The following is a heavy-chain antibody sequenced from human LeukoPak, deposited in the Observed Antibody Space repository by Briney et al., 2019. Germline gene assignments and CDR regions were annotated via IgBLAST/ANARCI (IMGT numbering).Heavy chain of an antibody. J-gene: IGHJ5*02. CDR1: GFTFSSYA. V-gene: IGHV3-30-3*01. Sequence: GGSLRLSCAASGFTFSSYAMHWVRQAPGKGLEWVAVISYDGSNKYYADSVKGRFTISRDNSKNTLYLQMNSLRAEDTAVYYCARDRKFSLNWFDPWGQGTLVTVSS. CDR3: ARDRKFSLNWFDP. CDR2: ISYDGSNK.